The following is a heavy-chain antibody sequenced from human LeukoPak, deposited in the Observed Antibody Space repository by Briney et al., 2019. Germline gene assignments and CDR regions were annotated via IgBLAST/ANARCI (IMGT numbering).Heavy chain of an antibody. CDR1: GGTFSSYA. Sequence: SLKVSCKASGGTFSSYAISWVRQAPGQGLEWMGGIIPIFGTANYAQKFQGRVTITADESTSTAYMELSSLRSEDTAVYYCARTYGDPYYFDYWGQGTLVTVSS. CDR2: IIPIFGTA. V-gene: IGHV1-69*13. J-gene: IGHJ4*02. D-gene: IGHD4-17*01. CDR3: ARTYGDPYYFDY.